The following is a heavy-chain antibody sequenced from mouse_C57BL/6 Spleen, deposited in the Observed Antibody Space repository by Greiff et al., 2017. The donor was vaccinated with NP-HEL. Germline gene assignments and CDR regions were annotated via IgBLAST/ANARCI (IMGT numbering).Heavy chain of an antibody. CDR2: IYPGGGYT. Sequence: QVQLQQSGAELVRPGTSVKMSCKASGYTFTNYWIGWAKQRPGHGLEWIGDIYPGGGYTNYNEKFKGKATLTADKSSSTAYMQFSSLTSEDSAIYYCARGREYYGSSPAGFAYWGQGTLVTVSA. CDR1: GYTFTNYW. D-gene: IGHD1-1*01. V-gene: IGHV1-63*01. J-gene: IGHJ3*01. CDR3: ARGREYYGSSPAGFAY.